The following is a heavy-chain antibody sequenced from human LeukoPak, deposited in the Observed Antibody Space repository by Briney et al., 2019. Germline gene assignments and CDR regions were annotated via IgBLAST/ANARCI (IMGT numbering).Heavy chain of an antibody. Sequence: GGSLRLPCAASGFTFSSYSMNWVRQAPGKGLEWVSSISGSSSYIYYADSVKGRFTISRDNAKNSLYLQMNSLRAEDTAVYYCAAHEKGYCSSTSCTNYYYYGMDVWGKGTTVTVSS. V-gene: IGHV3-21*01. CDR3: AAHEKGYCSSTSCTNYYYYGMDV. D-gene: IGHD2-2*01. CDR2: ISGSSSYI. CDR1: GFTFSSYS. J-gene: IGHJ6*04.